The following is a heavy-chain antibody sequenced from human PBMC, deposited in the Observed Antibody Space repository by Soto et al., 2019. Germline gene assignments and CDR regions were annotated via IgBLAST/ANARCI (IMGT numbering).Heavy chain of an antibody. V-gene: IGHV4-31*03. CDR1: GGSISSGGYY. CDR3: ARVFSDSSSFFDP. J-gene: IGHJ5*02. CDR2: IYYSGST. Sequence: QVQLQESGPGLVKPSQTLSLTCTVSGGSISSGGYYWSWIRQHPGKGLEWLGYIYYSGSTYYNPSLKCRVTISVDTSKHQFSLKLSSVTAADTAVYYCARVFSDSSSFFDPWGQGTLVTVSS. D-gene: IGHD6-13*01.